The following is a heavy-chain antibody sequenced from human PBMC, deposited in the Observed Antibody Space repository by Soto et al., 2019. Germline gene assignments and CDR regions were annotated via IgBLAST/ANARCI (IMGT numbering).Heavy chain of an antibody. V-gene: IGHV3-9*01. CDR1: GFTFSNYA. D-gene: IGHD3-10*01. J-gene: IGHJ4*02. CDR3: ANAFRSGSYPFDS. CDR2: ITWNSGSL. Sequence: EVQLVESGGGLVQPGRSLRLSCAASGFTFSNYAMHWVRQAPGKGLEWVSLITWNSGSLSYAASVKGRFTISRDNAKNPLYLDMNSLRPEDTALYYCANAFRSGSYPFDSWGQGTLVTVSS.